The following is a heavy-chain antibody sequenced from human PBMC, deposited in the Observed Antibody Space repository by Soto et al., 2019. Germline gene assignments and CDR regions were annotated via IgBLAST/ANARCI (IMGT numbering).Heavy chain of an antibody. CDR1: GFTFSSYW. CDR3: ARVGGSYPPMRYDMDV. J-gene: IGHJ6*03. V-gene: IGHV3-7*01. D-gene: IGHD1-26*01. CDR2: IKQDGSEK. Sequence: GGSLRLSCAASGFTFSSYWMSWVRQAPGKGLEWVANIKQDGSEKYYVDSVKGRFTISRDNAKNSLYLQMNSLRAEDTAVYDGARVGGSYPPMRYDMDVWGKGTTVTVSS.